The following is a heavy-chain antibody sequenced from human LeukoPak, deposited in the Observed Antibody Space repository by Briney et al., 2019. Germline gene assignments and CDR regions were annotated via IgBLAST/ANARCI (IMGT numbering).Heavy chain of an antibody. CDR3: AKAPLH. V-gene: IGHV3-9*01. Sequence: PGGSLRLSCAASGFTFDDYAMHWVRQAPGKGLEWVSGISWNSGSIGYADSVKGRFTISRDNAKNSLYLQMNSLRAEDTALYYCAKAPLHWGQGTLVTVSS. CDR2: ISWNSGSI. CDR1: GFTFDDYA. J-gene: IGHJ4*02.